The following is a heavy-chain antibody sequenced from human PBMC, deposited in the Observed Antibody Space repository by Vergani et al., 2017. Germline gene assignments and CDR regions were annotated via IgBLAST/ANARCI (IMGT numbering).Heavy chain of an antibody. J-gene: IGHJ4*02. Sequence: QVQLQESGPGLVKPSQTLSLTCTVSGSSISSGDYYWSWIRQPPGKGLEWIGYIHYSGSTYYNPSLKSRLTISVDTSKNHFSLRLSSVTAADTAVYYCAGSSGIYSGLRYWGRGTRVTVSS. CDR3: AGSSGIYSGLRY. D-gene: IGHD1-26*01. CDR1: GSSISSGDYY. V-gene: IGHV4-30-4*08. CDR2: IHYSGST.